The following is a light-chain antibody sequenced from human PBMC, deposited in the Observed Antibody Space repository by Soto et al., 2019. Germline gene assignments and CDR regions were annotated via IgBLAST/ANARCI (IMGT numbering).Light chain of an antibody. CDR1: QSIDRW. CDR3: QQYNNYPPT. V-gene: IGKV1-5*03. CDR2: KAS. Sequence: DIQMTQSPSALSASVGDRVTITCRASQSIDRWLAWYQQKPGKAPKLLIYKASTLESGVPSRFSGSGSGTDFTLTIGSLQPDDFATYYCQQYNNYPPTFGQGTKVDFK. J-gene: IGKJ1*01.